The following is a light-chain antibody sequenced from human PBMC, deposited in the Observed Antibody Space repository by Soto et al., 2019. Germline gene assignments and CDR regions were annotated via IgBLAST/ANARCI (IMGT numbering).Light chain of an antibody. Sequence: DIQMTQSGSSLSASVGDRVTITCRASQSISSYLNWYQQKPGKAPKLLIYKASTLKSGVPSRFSGSGSGTEFTLTISSLQPDDFATYYCQHYNSYSEAFGQGTKV. V-gene: IGKV1-5*03. CDR1: QSISSY. J-gene: IGKJ1*01. CDR2: KAS. CDR3: QHYNSYSEA.